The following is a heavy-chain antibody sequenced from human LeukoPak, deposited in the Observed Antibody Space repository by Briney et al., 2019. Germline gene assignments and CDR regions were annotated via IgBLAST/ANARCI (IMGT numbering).Heavy chain of an antibody. J-gene: IGHJ4*02. D-gene: IGHD3-16*01. Sequence: SETLSLTCAVSGGSISSYYWSWIRQPPGKGLEWIGYIYYSGSTNYNPSLKSRVTISVDTSKNQFSLKLSSVTAADTAVYYCARARGRFPFDYWGQGTLVTVSS. CDR2: IYYSGST. V-gene: IGHV4-59*01. CDR3: ARARGRFPFDY. CDR1: GGSISSYY.